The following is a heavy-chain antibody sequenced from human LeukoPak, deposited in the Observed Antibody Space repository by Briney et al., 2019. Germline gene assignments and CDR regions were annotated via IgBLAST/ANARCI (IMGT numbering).Heavy chain of an antibody. CDR1: GFTFSDYY. J-gene: IGHJ4*02. CDR3: ARVEVAVAIDY. V-gene: IGHV3-69-1*01. Sequence: GGSLRLSCVASGFTFSDYYMNWVRQAPGKGLEWVSSIGSSSTIYYADSVKGRFTISRDNAKNSLYLQMNSLRAEDTAVYYCARVEVAVAIDYWGQGTLVTVSS. CDR2: IGSSSTI. D-gene: IGHD6-19*01.